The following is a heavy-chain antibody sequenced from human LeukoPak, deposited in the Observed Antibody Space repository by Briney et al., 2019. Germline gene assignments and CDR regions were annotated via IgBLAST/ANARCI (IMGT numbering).Heavy chain of an antibody. CDR3: ARGGGWLQLFDY. CDR2: ISWNSGTI. CDR1: GFNFDDYA. V-gene: IGHV3-9*01. Sequence: GGSLRLSCAASGFNFDDYAMHWVRQAPGKGLEWVSGISWNSGTIGYVDSVKGRFTISRDNAKDSLYLQMDSLRPEDTALYYGARGGGWLQLFDYWGQGTLVTVSS. D-gene: IGHD5-24*01. J-gene: IGHJ4*02.